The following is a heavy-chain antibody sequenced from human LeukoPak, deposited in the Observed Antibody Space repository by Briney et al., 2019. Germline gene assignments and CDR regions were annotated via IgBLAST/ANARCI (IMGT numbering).Heavy chain of an antibody. CDR2: IYTSGST. CDR3: ARDGKKNY. Sequence: SETLSLTCTVSGGSISSGSYYWSWIRQPAGKGLEWIGRIYTSGSTNYNPSLKSRVTISVDTSKNQFSLKLSSVTAADTAVYYCARDGKKNYWGQGTLVTVSS. D-gene: IGHD1-26*01. J-gene: IGHJ4*02. V-gene: IGHV4-61*02. CDR1: GGSISSGSYY.